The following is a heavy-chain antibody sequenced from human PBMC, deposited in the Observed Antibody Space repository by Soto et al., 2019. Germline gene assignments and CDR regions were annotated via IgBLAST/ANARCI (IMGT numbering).Heavy chain of an antibody. CDR2: ISSSSSTI. Sequence: EVQLVESGGGLVQPGGSLRLSCAASGFTFSSYSMNWVRQAPGKGLEWVSYISSSSSTIYYADSVKGQFTISRDNAKNSLYLQMNSLRDEDTAVYYCARDPGDYGEYGMDVWGQGTTVTVSS. J-gene: IGHJ6*02. CDR1: GFTFSSYS. V-gene: IGHV3-48*02. D-gene: IGHD4-17*01. CDR3: ARDPGDYGEYGMDV.